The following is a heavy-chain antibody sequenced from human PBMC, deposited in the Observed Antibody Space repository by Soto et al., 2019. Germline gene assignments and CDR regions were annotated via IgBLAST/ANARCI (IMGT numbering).Heavy chain of an antibody. D-gene: IGHD2-8*01. V-gene: IGHV1-2*04. CDR1: GYSFTDYH. CDR3: ARRHSTDCSNGVCSFFYNHEMDV. CDR2: INPKSGGT. Sequence: QVQLVQSGAEVKKPGASVRVSCKASGYSFTDYHIHWVRQAPGQGLEWLGRINPKSGGTSTAQKFQGWVTMTRDRTISTVYMELTRLRSDDTAVYFCARRHSTDCSNGVCSFFYNHEMDVWGQGTTVTVSS. J-gene: IGHJ6*02.